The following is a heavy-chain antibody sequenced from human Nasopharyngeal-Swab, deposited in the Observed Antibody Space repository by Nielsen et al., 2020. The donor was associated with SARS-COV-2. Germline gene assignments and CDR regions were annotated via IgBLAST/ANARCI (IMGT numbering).Heavy chain of an antibody. D-gene: IGHD3-10*01. V-gene: IGHV1-69*04. Sequence: SVKVSCKASGGTFSSYAISWVRQAPGQGLEWMGRIIPILGIANYAQKFQGRVTITADKSTSTAYMELSSLRAEDTALYYCAKGARFGELLPDYFDYWGQGTLVTVSS. CDR2: IIPILGIA. CDR3: AKGARFGELLPDYFDY. CDR1: GGTFSSYA. J-gene: IGHJ4*02.